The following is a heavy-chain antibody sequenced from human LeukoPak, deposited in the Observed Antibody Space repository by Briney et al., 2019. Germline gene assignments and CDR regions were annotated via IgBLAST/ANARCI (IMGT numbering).Heavy chain of an antibody. D-gene: IGHD3-9*01. Sequence: GESLKISCKGSGYSFTSYWISWVRQMPGKGLEWMGRIDPSDSYTNYSPSFQGHVTISADKSISTAYLQWSSPKASDTAMYYCARHSADYDILTGASDDAFDIWGQGTMVTVSS. CDR1: GYSFTSYW. CDR2: IDPSDSYT. J-gene: IGHJ3*02. V-gene: IGHV5-10-1*01. CDR3: ARHSADYDILTGASDDAFDI.